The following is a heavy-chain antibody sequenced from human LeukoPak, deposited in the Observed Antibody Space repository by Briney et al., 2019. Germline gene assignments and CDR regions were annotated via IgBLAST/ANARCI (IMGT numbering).Heavy chain of an antibody. CDR1: GFTFSSYS. D-gene: IGHD4-17*01. V-gene: IGHV3-21*01. CDR2: ISSSSSFI. CDR3: ARETGTVNAFDI. J-gene: IGHJ3*02. Sequence: PGGSLRLSCAASGFTFSSYSMNWVRQAPGKGLEWVSSISSSSSFIYYADSVKGRFTISRDNAQNSLYLQMNSLRAEDTAVYYCARETGTVNAFDIWGQGTMVTVSS.